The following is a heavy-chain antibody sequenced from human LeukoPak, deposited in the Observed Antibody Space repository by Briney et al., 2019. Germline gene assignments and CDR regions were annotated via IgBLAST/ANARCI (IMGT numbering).Heavy chain of an antibody. CDR3: ARGGMVAVTRADY. D-gene: IGHD4-17*01. J-gene: IGHJ4*02. CDR1: GGTFSSYA. Sequence: SVKVSCKASGGTFSSYAISWVRQAPGQGLEWMGRIIPILDIANYAQKFQGRFTITADKSTSTAYMELRSLRSDDTAVYYCARGGMVAVTRADYWGQGTLVTVSS. CDR2: IIPILDIA. V-gene: IGHV1-69*04.